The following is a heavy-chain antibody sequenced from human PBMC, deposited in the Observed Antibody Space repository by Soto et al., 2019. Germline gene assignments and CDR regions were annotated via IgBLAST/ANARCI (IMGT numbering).Heavy chain of an antibody. V-gene: IGHV1-2*04. CDR2: INPNSGGT. J-gene: IGHJ6*02. Sequence: QVQLVQSGAEVKKPGASVKVSCKASGYTFTGYYMHWVRQAPGQGLEWMGWINPNSGGTNYAQKFQGWVTMTRDTSINTAYMELSRLRSDDTAVYYCARGRYSSGWYHYYGMDVWGQGTTVTVSS. D-gene: IGHD6-19*01. CDR3: ARGRYSSGWYHYYGMDV. CDR1: GYTFTGYY.